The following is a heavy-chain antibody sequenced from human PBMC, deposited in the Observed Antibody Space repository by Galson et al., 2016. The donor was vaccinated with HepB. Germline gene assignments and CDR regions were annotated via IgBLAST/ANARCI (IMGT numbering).Heavy chain of an antibody. CDR2: ISGSSGTI. CDR1: GFTFSSYI. J-gene: IGHJ6*02. CDR3: ARDLDCSGGSCYDGMDV. Sequence: SLRPSCAASGFTFSSYIMNWVRQAPGKGLEWVAYISGSSGTIKYADSVKGRFTISRDNAKKSLYLQMNSLRDEDTAVYYCARDLDCSGGSCYDGMDVWGQGTTVTVSS. D-gene: IGHD2-15*01. V-gene: IGHV3-48*02.